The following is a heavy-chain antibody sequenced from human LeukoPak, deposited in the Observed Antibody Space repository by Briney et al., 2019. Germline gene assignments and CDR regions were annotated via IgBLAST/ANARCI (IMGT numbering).Heavy chain of an antibody. J-gene: IGHJ4*02. CDR3: ARRSVAGSLDY. V-gene: IGHV3-23*01. Sequence: GGSLRLSCAASGFTFSSYAMSWVRQAPGKGLEWVSAISGSDGTTYYADSVKGRFTISRDNSKYTLSLQMNSLRAEDTAVYYCARRSVAGSLDYWGQGTLVTVSS. D-gene: IGHD6-19*01. CDR1: GFTFSSYA. CDR2: ISGSDGTT.